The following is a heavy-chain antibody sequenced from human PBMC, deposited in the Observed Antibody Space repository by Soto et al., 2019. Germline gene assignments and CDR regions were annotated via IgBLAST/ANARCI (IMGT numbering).Heavy chain of an antibody. CDR3: AHSVVAGLGYYFDY. J-gene: IGHJ4*02. Sequence: QITLKESGPTLVKPTQTLTLTCTFSGFSLSSTRVAVGWIRQPPGKALEWLALIYWDDDKRYSPFLKSRLTITKDTSKGQVVLTMTNMDPVDTATYYCAHSVVAGLGYYFDYWGQGTLVTVSS. D-gene: IGHD6-19*01. V-gene: IGHV2-5*02. CDR2: IYWDDDK. CDR1: GFSLSSTRVA.